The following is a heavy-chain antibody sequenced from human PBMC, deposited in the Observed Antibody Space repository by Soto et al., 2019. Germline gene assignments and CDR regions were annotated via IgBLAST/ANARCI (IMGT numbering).Heavy chain of an antibody. CDR2: IFYSGST. Sequence: QVQLQESGPGLVKPSETLSLTCTVSGGSISSYYWSWIRQPPGKGLEWIGYIFYSGSTNYNPSLKSRVTISVDTSKNQFSLKLSSVTAADTAVYYCARDLVATYYYYGMDVWGQGTTVTVSS. J-gene: IGHJ6*02. CDR3: ARDLVATYYYYGMDV. D-gene: IGHD5-12*01. CDR1: GGSISSYY. V-gene: IGHV4-59*01.